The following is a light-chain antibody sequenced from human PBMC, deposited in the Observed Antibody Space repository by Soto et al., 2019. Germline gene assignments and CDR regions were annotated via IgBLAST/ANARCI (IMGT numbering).Light chain of an antibody. CDR1: SSNIGSNY. J-gene: IGLJ2*01. CDR3: PAWDDSLSASYVV. Sequence: QSVLTQPPSASGTPGQRVTISCSGSSSNIGSNYVYWYQQLPGTAPKLLIYRNNQRPSGVPARFSGSKSGTSASLAISGLRSEDDAVYYCPAWDDSLSASYVVFGGGTQLTVL. V-gene: IGLV1-47*01. CDR2: RNN.